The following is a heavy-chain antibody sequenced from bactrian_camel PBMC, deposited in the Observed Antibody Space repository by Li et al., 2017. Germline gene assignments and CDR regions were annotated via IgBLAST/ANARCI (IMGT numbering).Heavy chain of an antibody. CDR2: IYRLGSVT. J-gene: IGHJ4*01. CDR3: AAGRVCVDLGRGRPDY. V-gene: IGHV3S6*01. Sequence: HVQLVESGGGSVQAGGSLRLSCVASGNSVSRNNCMGWFRQAPGKEREWVAHIYRLGSVTAYSNSVKGRFTISQDTAKNTVSLQMNNLKPDDTAMYYCAAGRVCVDLGRGRPDYWGQGTQVTVS. CDR1: GNSVSRNNC. D-gene: IGHD3*01.